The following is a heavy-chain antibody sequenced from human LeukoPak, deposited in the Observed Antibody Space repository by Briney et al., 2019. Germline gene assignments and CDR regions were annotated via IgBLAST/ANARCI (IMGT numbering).Heavy chain of an antibody. Sequence: SETLSLTCAVYGGSFSGYYWSWIRQPPGKGLEWIGEINHSGSTNYNPSLKSRVTISVDTSKNQFSLKLSSVTAADTAVYYCARGRDSSGFLLFDYWGQGTLVTVSS. J-gene: IGHJ4*02. CDR3: ARGRDSSGFLLFDY. CDR1: GGSFSGYY. D-gene: IGHD3-22*01. V-gene: IGHV4-34*01. CDR2: INHSGST.